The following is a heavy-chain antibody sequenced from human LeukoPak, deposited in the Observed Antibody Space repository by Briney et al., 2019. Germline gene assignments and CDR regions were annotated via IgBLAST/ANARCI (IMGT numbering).Heavy chain of an antibody. CDR2: IYYSGST. Sequence: SETLSLTCTVSGVSISSYYWSWIRQPPGKGLKCIGYIYYSGSTNYNPSLKSRVTISVDTSKNQFSLKLSSVTAADTAVYYCARVGDFWSGYYSGFDYWGQGTLVTVSS. D-gene: IGHD3-3*01. J-gene: IGHJ4*02. CDR3: ARVGDFWSGYYSGFDY. CDR1: GVSISSYY. V-gene: IGHV4-59*01.